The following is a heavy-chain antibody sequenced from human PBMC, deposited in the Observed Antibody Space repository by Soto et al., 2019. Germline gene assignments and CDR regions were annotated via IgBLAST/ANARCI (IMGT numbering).Heavy chain of an antibody. CDR2: ISAYNGNT. D-gene: IGHD2-2*02. J-gene: IGHJ6*02. V-gene: IGHV1-18*01. Sequence: EASVKVSCKASGYTFTSYGISWVRQAPGQGLEWMGWISAYNGNTNYAQKLQGRVTMTTDTSTSTAYMELRSLRSDDTAVYYCARGSGYCSSTSCHRSYYYYYYGMDVWGQGTTVTVSS. CDR3: ARGSGYCSSTSCHRSYYYYYYGMDV. CDR1: GYTFTSYG.